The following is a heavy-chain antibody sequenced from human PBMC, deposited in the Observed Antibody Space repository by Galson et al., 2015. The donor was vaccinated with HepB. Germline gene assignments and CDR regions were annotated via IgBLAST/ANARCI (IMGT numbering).Heavy chain of an antibody. CDR3: ARGISTGLDP. D-gene: IGHD4-17*01. CDR1: GYTFTNYA. J-gene: IGHJ5*02. Sequence: SVKVSCKASGYTFTNYALPWVRQAPGQGLEWMGWISTYNGKTNYAQRFQGRVTLTTDTATSTTSMELRGLRSDDTAIYYCARGISTGLDPWGQGTLVTVAS. V-gene: IGHV1-18*04. CDR2: ISTYNGKT.